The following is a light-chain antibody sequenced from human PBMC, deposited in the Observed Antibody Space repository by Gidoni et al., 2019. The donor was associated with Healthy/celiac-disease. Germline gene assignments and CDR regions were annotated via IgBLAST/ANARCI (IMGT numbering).Light chain of an antibody. CDR1: QSVSSSY. V-gene: IGKV3-20*01. Sequence: DIVLTQSPGTLSLSPGERATLSCRASQSVSSSYLAWYQQKPGQAPRLLIYGASSRATGIPDRFSGSGSGTDFTLTISRLEPEDFAVYYCQQYGSSPSCSFGQGTKLEIK. CDR3: QQYGSSPSCS. CDR2: GAS. J-gene: IGKJ2*04.